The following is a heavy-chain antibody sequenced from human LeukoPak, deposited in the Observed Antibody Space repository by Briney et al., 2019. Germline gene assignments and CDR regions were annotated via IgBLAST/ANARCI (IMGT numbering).Heavy chain of an antibody. J-gene: IGHJ3*02. CDR2: VSHSGST. CDR1: GYSISSDYY. Sequence: SETLSLTCTVSGYSISSDYYWGWIRQPPGKGLEWIASVSHSGSTYYNPSLKSRVTISVDTSKNQFSLKLSSVTAADTAVYYCARDPGAYYYDSSGYYYVSGAFDIWGQGTMVTVSS. CDR3: ARDPGAYYYDSSGYYYVSGAFDI. V-gene: IGHV4-38-2*02. D-gene: IGHD3-22*01.